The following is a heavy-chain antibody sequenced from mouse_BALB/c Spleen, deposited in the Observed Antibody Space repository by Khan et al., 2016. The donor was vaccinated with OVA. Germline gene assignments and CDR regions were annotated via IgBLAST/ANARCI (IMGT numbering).Heavy chain of an antibody. J-gene: IGHJ3*01. CDR3: ARKDYYDYDPFPY. CDR2: INYSGNT. CDR1: GYSITSEYA. V-gene: IGHV3-2*02. Sequence: EVQLQESGPGLVKPSQSLSLTCTVTGYSITSEYAWNWIRQFPGNKLEWMGYINYSGNTRFNPSLKSRTSITRDTSKNQIFLQLNSVTTEDSATYYCARKDYYDYDPFPYWGQGTLGTVSA. D-gene: IGHD2-4*01.